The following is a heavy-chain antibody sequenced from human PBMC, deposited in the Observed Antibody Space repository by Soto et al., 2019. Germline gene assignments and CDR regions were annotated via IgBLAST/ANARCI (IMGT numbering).Heavy chain of an antibody. V-gene: IGHV3-48*02. D-gene: IGHD2-15*01. J-gene: IGHJ4*02. CDR3: ARDLGYCSGGSCPSFDY. CDR1: GFTFSSYS. CDR2: ISSSSSSI. Sequence: EVQLVESGGGLEQPGGSLRLSCAASGFTFSSYSMNWVRQAPGKGLEWVSYISSSSSSIYYADSVKGRLTISRDNAKNSLYLQMNSLRDEDSAVYHCARDLGYCSGGSCPSFDYWGQGTLVTVSS.